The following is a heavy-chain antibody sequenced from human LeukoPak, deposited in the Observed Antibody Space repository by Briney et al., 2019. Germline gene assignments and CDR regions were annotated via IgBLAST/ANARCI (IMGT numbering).Heavy chain of an antibody. V-gene: IGHV4-59*01. Sequence: SETLSLTCTVSGGSTSSYYWSWIRQPPGKGLEWIGYIYYSGSTNYNPSLKSRVTISVDTSKNQFSLKLSSVTAADTAVYYCARLSSGWYHRWGQGTLVTVSS. D-gene: IGHD6-19*01. CDR1: GGSTSSYY. J-gene: IGHJ5*02. CDR3: ARLSSGWYHR. CDR2: IYYSGST.